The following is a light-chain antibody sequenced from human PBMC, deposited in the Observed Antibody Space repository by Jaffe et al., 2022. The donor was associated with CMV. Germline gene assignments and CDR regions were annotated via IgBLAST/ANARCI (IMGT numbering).Light chain of an antibody. CDR2: GAS. CDR3: QQYNKWPPWT. J-gene: IGKJ1*01. V-gene: IGKV3-15*01. Sequence: EIVMTQSPATLSVSPGERVTLSCRASQSVSSDLAWYQHKPGQAPRLLIYGASTRASGIAARFSGSGSGTEFTLTISSLQSEDFAIYYCQQYNKWPPWTFGRGTKVEIK. CDR1: QSVSSD.